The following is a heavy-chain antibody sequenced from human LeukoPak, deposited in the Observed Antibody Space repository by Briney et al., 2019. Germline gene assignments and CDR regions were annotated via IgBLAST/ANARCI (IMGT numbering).Heavy chain of an antibody. D-gene: IGHD4-17*01. Sequence: GASVKVSCKASGYTFTSYDINWVRQATGQGLEWMGWMNPSSGNTGYAQKFPGRVTMTRNTSISTAYMELSSLRSEDTAVYYCARADYGAFDYWGQGTLVTVSS. CDR3: ARADYGAFDY. CDR1: GYTFTSYD. V-gene: IGHV1-8*01. J-gene: IGHJ4*02. CDR2: MNPSSGNT.